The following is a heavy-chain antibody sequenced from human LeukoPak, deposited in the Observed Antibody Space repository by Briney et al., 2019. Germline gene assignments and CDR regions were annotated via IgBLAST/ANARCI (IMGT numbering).Heavy chain of an antibody. J-gene: IGHJ4*02. CDR3: AKGAGYSSGWYLSTGFDY. D-gene: IGHD6-19*01. CDR2: ISSSSSYI. V-gene: IGHV3-21*01. CDR1: GFTFSSYS. Sequence: GGSLRLSCAASGFTFSSYSMNWVRQAPGKGLEWVSSISSSSSYIYYADSVKGRFTISRDNAKNSLYLQMNSLRAEDTAVYYCAKGAGYSSGWYLSTGFDYWGQGTLVTVSS.